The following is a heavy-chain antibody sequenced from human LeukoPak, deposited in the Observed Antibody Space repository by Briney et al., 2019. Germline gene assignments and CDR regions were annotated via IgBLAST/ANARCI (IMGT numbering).Heavy chain of an antibody. J-gene: IGHJ1*01. Sequence: PGGSLRLSCAASGFTFDDYAMHWVRQAPGKGLEWVSLISWDGGSTYYADSVKGRFTISRDNSKNSLYLQMNSLRAEDTALYYYARDRGGSYMYLQHWGQGTLVTVSS. CDR2: ISWDGGST. V-gene: IGHV3-43D*03. D-gene: IGHD1-26*01. CDR3: ARDRGGSYMYLQH. CDR1: GFTFDDYA.